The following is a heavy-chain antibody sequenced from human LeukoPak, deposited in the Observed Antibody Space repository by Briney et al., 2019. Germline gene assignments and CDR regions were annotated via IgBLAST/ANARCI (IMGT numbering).Heavy chain of an antibody. CDR2: IIPIIGTT. J-gene: IGHJ4*02. Sequence: ASVKVSCKASGCTFTSYAISWVRQAPGQGLEWMGGIIPIIGTTNYAQKFQGRVTITTDKSTSTAYMELSSLRSEDTAVYYCARVLVGATASGDYWGQGTLVTVSS. V-gene: IGHV1-69*05. D-gene: IGHD1-26*01. CDR3: ARVLVGATASGDY. CDR1: GCTFTSYA.